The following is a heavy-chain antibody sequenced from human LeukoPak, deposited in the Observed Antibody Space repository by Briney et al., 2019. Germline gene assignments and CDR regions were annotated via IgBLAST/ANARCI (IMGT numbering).Heavy chain of an antibody. V-gene: IGHV3-21*06. Sequence: GGSLRLYCTASGFTFSDYDMNWDRQAPGKGLEWVSSISGRSSHIYYADSVKGRFTIDRDNAKNSLYLQMNSLRDEDTAVYYCGRAFPPLRTLVAGDLWRKGTLDTVSS. CDR2: ISGRSSHI. J-gene: IGHJ4*02. D-gene: IGHD6-25*01. CDR3: GRAFPPLRTLVAGDL. CDR1: GFTFSDYD.